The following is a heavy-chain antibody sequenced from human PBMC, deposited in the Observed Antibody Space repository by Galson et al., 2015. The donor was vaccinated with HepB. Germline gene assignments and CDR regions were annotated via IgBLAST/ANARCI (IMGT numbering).Heavy chain of an antibody. J-gene: IGHJ6*02. D-gene: IGHD3-22*01. CDR2: ISAYNGNT. CDR1: GYTFTSYG. V-gene: IGHV1-18*04. CDR3: ARGDPYDSSGYRTNYYYYGMDV. Sequence: SVKVSCKASGYTFTSYGISWVRQAPGQRLEWMGWISAYNGNTNYAQKLQGRVTMTTDTSTSTAYMELRSLRSDDTAVYYCARGDPYDSSGYRTNYYYYGMDVWGQGTTVTVSS.